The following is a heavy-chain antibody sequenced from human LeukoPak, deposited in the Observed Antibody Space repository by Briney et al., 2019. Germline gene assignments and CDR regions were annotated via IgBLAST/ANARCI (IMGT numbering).Heavy chain of an antibody. Sequence: SETLSLTCTVSGGSISSSSYYWGWIRPPPGKGLEWSGSIYYSGPTYYNPSLKSRVTISVDTSKNPFSLKLSSVTAADTAVYYCARDLGAEWDFDYWGQGTLVTVSS. D-gene: IGHD1-26*01. J-gene: IGHJ4*02. V-gene: IGHV4-39*07. CDR3: ARDLGAEWDFDY. CDR2: IYYSGPT. CDR1: GGSISSSSYY.